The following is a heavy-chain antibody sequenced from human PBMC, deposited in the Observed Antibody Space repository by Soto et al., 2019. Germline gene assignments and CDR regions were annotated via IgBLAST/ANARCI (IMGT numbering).Heavy chain of an antibody. D-gene: IGHD3-3*01. V-gene: IGHV3-30*18. Sequence: PGGSLRLSCAASGFTFSSYGMHWVRQAPGKGLEWVAVISYDGSNKYYADSVKGRFTISRDNSKNTLYLQMNSLRAEDTAVYYCAKDLQDFWSGYYTSMGLDVWGQGTTVTVSS. CDR3: AKDLQDFWSGYYTSMGLDV. J-gene: IGHJ6*02. CDR2: ISYDGSNK. CDR1: GFTFSSYG.